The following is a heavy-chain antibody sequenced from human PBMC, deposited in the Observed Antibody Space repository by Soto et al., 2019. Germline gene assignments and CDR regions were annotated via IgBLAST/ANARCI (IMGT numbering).Heavy chain of an antibody. CDR2: ISYDGSNK. D-gene: IGHD3-3*01. J-gene: IGHJ4*02. CDR1: GFTFSSYG. CDR3: AKSITIFGVTDY. Sequence: VQLVESGGGVVQPGRSLRLSCAASGFTFSSYGMHWVRQAPGKGLEWVAVISYDGSNKYYADSVKDRFTISRDNSKNTLYLQMNSLRAEDTAVYYCAKSITIFGVTDYWGQGTLVTVSS. V-gene: IGHV3-30*18.